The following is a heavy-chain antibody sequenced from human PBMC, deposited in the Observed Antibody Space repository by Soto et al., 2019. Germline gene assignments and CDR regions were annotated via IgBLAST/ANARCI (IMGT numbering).Heavy chain of an antibody. J-gene: IGHJ4*02. Sequence: EVQLVESGGALVKPGGSLRLSCAASGFTFSSYSMNWVRQAPGKGLEWVSSISSSSSYIYYADSVKGRFTISRDNAKNSLYLQMNSLRAEDTAVYYCARGDHIVVVTAIYDYWGQGTLVTVSS. V-gene: IGHV3-21*01. CDR3: ARGDHIVVVTAIYDY. CDR1: GFTFSSYS. CDR2: ISSSSSYI. D-gene: IGHD2-21*02.